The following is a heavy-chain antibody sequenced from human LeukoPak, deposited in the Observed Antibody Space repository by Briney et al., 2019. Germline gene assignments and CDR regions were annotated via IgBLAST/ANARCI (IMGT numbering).Heavy chain of an antibody. Sequence: SGPALVKPTQTLTLTCTFSGFSLSTSGMCVSWIRQPPGKALEWLARIDWDDDKYYSTSLKTRLTISKDTSKNQVVLTMTNMDPVDTATYYCARSFRGSYYHDAFDIWGQGTMVTVSS. D-gene: IGHD1-26*01. J-gene: IGHJ3*02. CDR2: IDWDDDK. V-gene: IGHV2-70*11. CDR1: GFSLSTSGMC. CDR3: ARSFRGSYYHDAFDI.